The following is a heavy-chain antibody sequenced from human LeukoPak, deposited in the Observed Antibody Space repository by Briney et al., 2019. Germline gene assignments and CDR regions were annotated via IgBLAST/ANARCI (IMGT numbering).Heavy chain of an antibody. V-gene: IGHV4-39*07. Sequence: PSETLSLTCSVSGGSISDSSYYWGWIRQPPGKGLEWIGTVYYSGSTYHNPSLKSRVTLFSDKAKNQLSLKMNSVTAADTAVYYCARGQIYDYWTPVSWKFDLWGRGTLVSVSS. CDR1: GGSISDSSYY. D-gene: IGHD3/OR15-3a*01. CDR3: ARGQIYDYWTPVSWKFDL. J-gene: IGHJ2*01. CDR2: VYYSGST.